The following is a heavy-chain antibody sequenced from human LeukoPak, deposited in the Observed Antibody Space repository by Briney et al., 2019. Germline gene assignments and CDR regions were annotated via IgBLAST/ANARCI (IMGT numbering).Heavy chain of an antibody. V-gene: IGHV3-7*01. D-gene: IGHD6-19*01. CDR2: IKGDGSEK. J-gene: IGHJ5*02. CDR3: VRQAGVS. Sequence: GGSLRLSCAASGFTTSNYWMTWVRQAPGKGLEWVSNIKGDGSEKNYVDSVKGRFTISRDNAKNSLYLQMNSLRVEDTALYYCVRQAGVSWGQGTPVTVSS. CDR1: GFTTSNYW.